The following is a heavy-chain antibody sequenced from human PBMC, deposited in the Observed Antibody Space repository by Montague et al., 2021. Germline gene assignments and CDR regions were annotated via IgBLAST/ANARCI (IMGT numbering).Heavy chain of an antibody. Sequence: SETLSLTCAVYGGSFSTHYWSWVRQPPGNGLEWIGLIYHGGNTTYNPSLKSWLTISADTSKNQFSLKLKSVTAADTAHYYCAGGHQGAAMNELVMMWVENCFGSWGPGTLVSVSS. CDR3: AGGHQGAAMNELVMMWVENCFGS. CDR1: GGSFSTHY. CDR2: IYHGGNT. V-gene: IGHV4-34*01. J-gene: IGHJ5*01. D-gene: IGHD6-25*01.